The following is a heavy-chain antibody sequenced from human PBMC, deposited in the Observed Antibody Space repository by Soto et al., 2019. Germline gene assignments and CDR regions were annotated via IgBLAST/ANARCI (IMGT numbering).Heavy chain of an antibody. D-gene: IGHD6-13*01. J-gene: IGHJ4*02. V-gene: IGHV1-18*01. CDR3: ARRSSYGRSSWPDY. CDR2: TSGYNTHT. CDR1: GYTFSSYG. Sequence: QIQLVQSGAEVKKPGTSVKVTCKTSGYTFSSYGVTWVRQAPGQGLEWIGWTSGYNTHTNYAPKLHDRVIMTTDLPTGTASMELRSLRSDDTAIYYCARRSSYGRSSWPDYWGQGTLVIVSS.